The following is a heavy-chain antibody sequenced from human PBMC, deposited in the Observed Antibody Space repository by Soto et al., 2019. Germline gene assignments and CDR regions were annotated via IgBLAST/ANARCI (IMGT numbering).Heavy chain of an antibody. J-gene: IGHJ4*02. CDR2: INPNSGGT. V-gene: IGHV1-2*02. CDR1: GYTFTGYY. CDR3: ARVSGYYPLDY. D-gene: IGHD5-12*01. Sequence: ASVKVSCKASGYTFTGYYMHWVRQAPGQGLEWMGWINPNSGGTNYAQKFQGRVTITRDTSASTAYMELSSLRSEDTAVYYCARVSGYYPLDYWGQGTLVTVSS.